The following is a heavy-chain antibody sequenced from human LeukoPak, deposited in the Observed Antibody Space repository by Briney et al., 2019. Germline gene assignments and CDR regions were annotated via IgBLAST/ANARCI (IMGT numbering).Heavy chain of an antibody. CDR1: GYTFTSYD. J-gene: IGHJ6*02. CDR2: MNPNSGNT. V-gene: IGHV1-8*01. CDR3: AREGAYYGSGHRGGMDV. Sequence: ASVKVSCKASGYTFTSYDISWVRQATGQGLEWMGWMNPNSGNTGYVEKFQGRVTMTWNTSISTAYMELSSLRSEDTAVYYCAREGAYYGSGHRGGMDVWGQGTTVTVSS. D-gene: IGHD3-10*01.